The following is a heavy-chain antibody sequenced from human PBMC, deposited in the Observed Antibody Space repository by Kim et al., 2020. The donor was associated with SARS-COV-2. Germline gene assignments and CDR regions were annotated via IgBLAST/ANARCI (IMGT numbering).Heavy chain of an antibody. CDR3: ARAACLRYFACLYSDY. V-gene: IGHV4-39*01. CDR1: GGSISSSSYY. D-gene: IGHD3-9*01. J-gene: IGHJ4*01. Sequence: SETLSLTCTVSGGSISSSSYYWGWIRQPQGKGLEWIGCICYSGSNYYNPSLKSRVTISVDTSKNPFSLKLSSVTAADTSECYCARAACLRYFACLYSDY. CDR2: ICYSGSN.